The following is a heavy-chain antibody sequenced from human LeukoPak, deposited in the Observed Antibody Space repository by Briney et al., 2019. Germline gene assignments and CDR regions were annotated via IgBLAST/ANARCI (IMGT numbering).Heavy chain of an antibody. Sequence: SETLSLTCTVSGVSISSYYWSWLRQPPGKGLEWIGYIYTSGSTNYNPSLKSRVTISVDTSKNQFSLKLSSVTAADTAVYYCARHVRGSLYYFDYWGQGTLVTVSS. CDR3: ARHVRGSLYYFDY. V-gene: IGHV4-4*09. CDR2: IYTSGST. J-gene: IGHJ4*02. CDR1: GVSISSYY. D-gene: IGHD3-16*01.